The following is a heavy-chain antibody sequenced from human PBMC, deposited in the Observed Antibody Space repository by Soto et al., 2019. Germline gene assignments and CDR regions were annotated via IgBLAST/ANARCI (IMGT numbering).Heavy chain of an antibody. CDR2: ISGSGGST. Sequence: EVQLLESGGGLVQPGGSLRLSCAASGFTFSSYAMSWVRQAPGKGLEWVSAISGSGGSTYYADSVKGRFTISRDNSKNTLYLQVNSLRAEDTAVYYCAKAVYYDFWSGPHRGWFDPWGQGTLVTVSS. J-gene: IGHJ5*02. V-gene: IGHV3-23*01. CDR1: GFTFSSYA. CDR3: AKAVYYDFWSGPHRGWFDP. D-gene: IGHD3-3*01.